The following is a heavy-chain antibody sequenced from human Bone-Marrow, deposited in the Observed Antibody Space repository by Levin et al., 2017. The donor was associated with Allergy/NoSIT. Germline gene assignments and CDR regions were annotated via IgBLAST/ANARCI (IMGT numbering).Heavy chain of an antibody. CDR2: IIPIFGTA. J-gene: IGHJ6*02. CDR1: GGTFSSYA. CDR3: ARDLRVTPAYYYYGMDV. V-gene: IGHV1-69*06. D-gene: IGHD4-23*01. Sequence: KISCKASGGTFSSYAISWVRQAPGQGLEWMGGIIPIFGTANYAQKFQGRVTITADKSTSTAYMELSSLRSEDTAVYYCARDLRVTPAYYYYGMDVWGQGTTVTVSS.